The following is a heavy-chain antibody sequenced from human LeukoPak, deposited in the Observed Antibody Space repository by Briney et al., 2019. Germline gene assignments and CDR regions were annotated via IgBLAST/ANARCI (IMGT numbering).Heavy chain of an antibody. V-gene: IGHV1-69*04. Sequence: ASVKVSCKASGGTFSSYAISWVRQAPGQGLEWMGRIIPILGIANYAQKFQGRVTITADKSTSTAYMELSSLRSEDTAVYYCARDVRIGYSYGLGRPNSNWFDPWGQGTLVTVSS. J-gene: IGHJ5*02. CDR2: IIPILGIA. CDR3: ARDVRIGYSYGLGRPNSNWFDP. D-gene: IGHD5-18*01. CDR1: GGTFSSYA.